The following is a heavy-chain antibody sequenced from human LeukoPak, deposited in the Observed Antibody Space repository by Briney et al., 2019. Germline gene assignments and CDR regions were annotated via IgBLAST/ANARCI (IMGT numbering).Heavy chain of an antibody. V-gene: IGHV4-34*01. CDR3: ARESGMLGGAFDY. Sequence: SETLSLTCAVYGGSFSGYYWSWIRQPPGKGLEWIGEINHSGSTNYNPSLKSRDTISVDTSKNQFSLKLSSVTAADTAVYYCARESGMLGGAFDYWGQGTLVTVSS. CDR1: GGSFSGYY. J-gene: IGHJ4*02. D-gene: IGHD1-26*01. CDR2: INHSGST.